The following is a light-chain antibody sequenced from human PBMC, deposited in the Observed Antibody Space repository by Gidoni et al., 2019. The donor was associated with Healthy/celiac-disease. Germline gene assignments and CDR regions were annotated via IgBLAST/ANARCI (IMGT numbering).Light chain of an antibody. V-gene: IGLV3-19*01. CDR1: SLRSYY. J-gene: IGLJ2*01. CDR2: GKN. CDR3: NSRDSSGNHVV. Sequence: SSELTQDPAVSVALGQTVRITCQGDSLRSYYASWYQPKPGQAPVLVIYGKNNQPSGIPDRFSGSSSGNTASLTITGAQAEDEADYYCNSRDSSGNHVVFGGGAKLTVL.